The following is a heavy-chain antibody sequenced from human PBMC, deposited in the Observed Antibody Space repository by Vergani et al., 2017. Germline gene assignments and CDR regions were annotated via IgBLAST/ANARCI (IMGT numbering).Heavy chain of an antibody. J-gene: IGHJ4*02. CDR3: EGXQGTSAYYYGGFDY. Sequence: EVQLLESGGGLVQPGGSLRLSCAASGFTFSTYAMTWVRQAPGKGLEWVSTISSDGGSTYYADSVKGRFTISRDNSKNTLSLQMNSLTAEDTAIYYCEGXQGTSAYYYGGFDYWGQGILVTVSS. D-gene: IGHD3-22*01. CDR1: GFTFSTYA. V-gene: IGHV3-23*01. CDR2: ISSDGGST.